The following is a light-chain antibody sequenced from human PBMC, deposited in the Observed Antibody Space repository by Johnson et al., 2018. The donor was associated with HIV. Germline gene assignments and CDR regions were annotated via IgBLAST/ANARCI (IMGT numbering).Light chain of an antibody. CDR2: ENN. CDR1: SSNIGNNY. Sequence: QSVLTQPPSVSAAPGQKVTISCSGSSSNIGNNYVSWYQQLPGTAPKLLIYENNKRPSGIPDRFSGSKSGTSATLGITGLQTGDEADYYCGTWDSSLSLVFGTGTTITV. V-gene: IGLV1-51*02. J-gene: IGLJ1*01. CDR3: GTWDSSLSLV.